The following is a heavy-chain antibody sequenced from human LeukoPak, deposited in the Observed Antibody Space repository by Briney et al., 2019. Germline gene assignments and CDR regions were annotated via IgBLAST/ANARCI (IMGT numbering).Heavy chain of an antibody. Sequence: GGSLRLSCAASGFTFSSYGMHWVRQAPGKGLEWVAFIRYDGSNKYYADSVKGRFTISRDNAKNSLYVQMNSLRAEDTAVYYCARDGYGFTDYWGQGTLVTVSS. CDR1: GFTFSSYG. D-gene: IGHD5-12*01. V-gene: IGHV3-30*02. J-gene: IGHJ4*02. CDR3: ARDGYGFTDY. CDR2: IRYDGSNK.